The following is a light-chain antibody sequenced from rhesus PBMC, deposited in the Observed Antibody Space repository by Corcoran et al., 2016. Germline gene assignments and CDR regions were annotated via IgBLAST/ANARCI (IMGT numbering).Light chain of an antibody. V-gene: IGKV1-74*01. J-gene: IGKJ3*01. CDR3: QHNYGTPYT. CDR1: ENVNNY. Sequence: DIQMTQSPSSLSASVGDRVTITCRASENVNNYLNWYKQKQGKAPKLLIYKASTLQSGVPSRFHGSGYGTDYTFTISSLQSEDVATYYCQHNYGTPYTFGPGTKLDIK. CDR2: KAS.